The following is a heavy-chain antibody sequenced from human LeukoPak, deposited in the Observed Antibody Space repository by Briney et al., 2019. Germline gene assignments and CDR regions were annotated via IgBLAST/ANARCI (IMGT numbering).Heavy chain of an antibody. V-gene: IGHV4-39*01. J-gene: IGHJ6*03. CDR1: GGSISSSSYY. D-gene: IGHD3-10*01. CDR2: FYYSGST. Sequence: PSETLSLTCTVSGGSISSSSYYWGWIRQTPGKGLEWIGSFYYSGSTSYNPSLKSRVTISVDTSKNQFSLKLSSVTAADTAVYYCARHVTDGSGSYYYYYMDVWGKGTTVTISS. CDR3: ARHVTDGSGSYYYYYMDV.